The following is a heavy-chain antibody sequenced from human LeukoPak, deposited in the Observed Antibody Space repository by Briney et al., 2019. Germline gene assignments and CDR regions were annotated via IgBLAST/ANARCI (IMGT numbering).Heavy chain of an antibody. V-gene: IGHV3-33*01. CDR3: ARGGYNWNYNANWFDP. J-gene: IGHJ5*02. Sequence: GGSLRLSCAASGFTFSSYGMHWVRQAPGKGLEWVAVIWYDGSNKYYADSVKGRFTISRANSKNTMYLKMNSLRAEDTAVYYCARGGYNWNYNANWFDPWGQGTLVTVSS. CDR1: GFTFSSYG. D-gene: IGHD1-7*01. CDR2: IWYDGSNK.